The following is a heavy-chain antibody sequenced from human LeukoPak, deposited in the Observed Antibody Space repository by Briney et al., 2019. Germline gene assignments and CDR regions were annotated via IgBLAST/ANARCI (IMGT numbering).Heavy chain of an antibody. V-gene: IGHV3-30-3*01. CDR3: ARDIGSSSWSGNWFDP. CDR1: GFTFSSYA. CDR2: ISYDGSNK. J-gene: IGHJ5*02. D-gene: IGHD6-13*01. Sequence: SGGSLRLSCAASGFTFSSYAMHWVRQAPGKGLEWVAVISYDGSNKYYADSVKGRFTISRDNSKNTLYLQMNSLRAEDTAVYYCARDIGSSSWSGNWFDPWGQGTLVTVSS.